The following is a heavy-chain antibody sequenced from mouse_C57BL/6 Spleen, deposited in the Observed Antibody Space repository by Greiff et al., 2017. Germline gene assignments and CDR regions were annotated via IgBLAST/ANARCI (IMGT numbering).Heavy chain of an antibody. CDR1: GFTFSSYG. V-gene: IGHV5-6*01. Sequence: DVQLVESGGDLVKPGGSLKLSCAASGFTFSSYGMSWVRQTPDKRLEWVATISSGGSYTYYPDSVKGRFTISRDNAKNTLYLQMSSLKSEDTAMYYCARLSRYYFDYWGQGTTLTVSS. CDR2: ISSGGSYT. D-gene: IGHD1-1*01. CDR3: ARLSRYYFDY. J-gene: IGHJ2*01.